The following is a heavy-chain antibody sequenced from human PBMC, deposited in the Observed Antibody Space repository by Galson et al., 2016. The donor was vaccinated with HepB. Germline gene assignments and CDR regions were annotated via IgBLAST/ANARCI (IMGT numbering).Heavy chain of an antibody. J-gene: IGHJ4*02. CDR3: ARGFGMVVPGKFDY. CDR2: MFHTGSS. D-gene: IGHD2-2*01. CDR1: DASFSGYY. Sequence: ETLSLTCAVHDASFSGYYWTWIRQPPGKGLEWIGEMFHTGSSNYNPSLKSRVTISLDSSKNQFSLNVSSVTAADTAIYYCARGFGMVVPGKFDYWGQGTLSPSPQ. V-gene: IGHV4-34*01.